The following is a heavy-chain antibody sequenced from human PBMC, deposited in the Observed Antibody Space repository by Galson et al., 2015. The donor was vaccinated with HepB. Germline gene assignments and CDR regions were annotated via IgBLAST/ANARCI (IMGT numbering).Heavy chain of an antibody. V-gene: IGHV5-51*01. Sequence: QSGAEVKKPGESLKISCTGSGYRFTSYWIAWVRRLPGKGLERMGIIDPSDSVTRYSPSFQGQVSISADKSITTAYLQWSSLKAPDTAMYYCARLCGGDCFPRSDAFDVWRQGTMVTISS. D-gene: IGHD2-21*02. J-gene: IGHJ3*01. CDR3: ARLCGGDCFPRSDAFDV. CDR2: IDPSDSVT. CDR1: GYRFTSYW.